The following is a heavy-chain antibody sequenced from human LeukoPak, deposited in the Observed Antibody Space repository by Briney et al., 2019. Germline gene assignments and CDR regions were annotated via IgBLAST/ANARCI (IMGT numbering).Heavy chain of an antibody. Sequence: GGSLRLSCAASGFTFSGYAMNWVRQAPGKGLEWVSHIYSSDTTYADSVKGRFTISRDNSKNTLYLQMNSLRAEDTAVYYCAKDRTAGYDGLVDYWGQGTLVTVSS. CDR3: AKDRTAGYDGLVDY. V-gene: IGHV3-48*01. D-gene: IGHD5-12*01. CDR2: IYSSDTT. J-gene: IGHJ4*02. CDR1: GFTFSGYA.